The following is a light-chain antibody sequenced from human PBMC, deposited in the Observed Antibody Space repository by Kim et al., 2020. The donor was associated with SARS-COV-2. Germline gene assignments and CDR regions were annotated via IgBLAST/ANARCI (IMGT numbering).Light chain of an antibody. CDR1: NIGSKT. CDR2: RNN. V-gene: IGLV3-9*01. J-gene: IGLJ2*01. Sequence: VALGQTARITCGGNNIGSKTGHWYQQKPGQAPLLVIYRNNNRPSGIPERFSGSNSGNTATLTISSAQAGDEADYYCQVWDSSTYVVFGGGTQLTVL. CDR3: QVWDSSTYVV.